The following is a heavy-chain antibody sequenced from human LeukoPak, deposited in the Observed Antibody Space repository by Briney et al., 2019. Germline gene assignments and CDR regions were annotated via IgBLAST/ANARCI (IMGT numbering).Heavy chain of an antibody. Sequence: SETLSLTCAVHGVSFSGNYWSWIRQSPEKGLEWIGEIYHSRYTTYNPSLKSRVTIPADTSENQLSLRLTSVTAADTALYYCARIRCSPTDNTCYNYWGQATLVTVSS. CDR2: IYHSRYT. J-gene: IGHJ4*02. CDR1: GVSFSGNY. V-gene: IGHV4-34*01. CDR3: ARIRCSPTDNTCYNY. D-gene: IGHD2/OR15-2a*01.